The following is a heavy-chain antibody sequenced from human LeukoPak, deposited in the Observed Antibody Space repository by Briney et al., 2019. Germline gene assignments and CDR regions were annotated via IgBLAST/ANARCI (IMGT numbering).Heavy chain of an antibody. V-gene: IGHV3-13*01. CDR2: IGTAGDT. J-gene: IGHJ3*02. Sequence: GGFLRLSCAASGFTFSSYDMHWVRQATGKGLEWVSAIGTAGDTYYPGSVKGRFTISRENAKNSLYLQMNSLRAGDTAVYYCARSITMVRGAIMAAFDIWGQGTMVTVSS. D-gene: IGHD3-10*01. CDR3: ARSITMVRGAIMAAFDI. CDR1: GFTFSSYD.